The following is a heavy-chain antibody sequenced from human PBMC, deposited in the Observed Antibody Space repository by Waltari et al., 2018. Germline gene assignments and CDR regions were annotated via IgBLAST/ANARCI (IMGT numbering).Heavy chain of an antibody. CDR3: AKKMDSVFGDRIMDGAFYL. Sequence: EMHLVEYGGALVQPGRSLRLYCVASGFTFEDYAVPWVRQAPGKGLEWVAGMNWNSDAIVYADSVKCRFTIARDNAKNSLYLEVNSLRGDDTALYYCAKKMDSVFGDRIMDGAFYLWGQGTLVTVSS. V-gene: IGHV3-9*01. D-gene: IGHD3-16*01. J-gene: IGHJ5*02. CDR2: MNWNSDAI. CDR1: GFTFEDYA.